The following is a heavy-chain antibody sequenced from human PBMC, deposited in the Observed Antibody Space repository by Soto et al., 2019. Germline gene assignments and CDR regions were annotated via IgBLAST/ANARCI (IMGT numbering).Heavy chain of an antibody. D-gene: IGHD3-22*01. CDR2: IYHSGST. V-gene: IGHV4-38-2*01. Sequence: SETLSLTCAVSGYSISSGYYWGWIRQPPGKGLEWIGSIYHSGSTYYNLSLKSRVTISVDTSKNQFSLKLSSVTAADTAVYYCARVYYDSGAYYYDYFDYWGQGTLVTVSS. CDR3: ARVYYDSGAYYYDYFDY. J-gene: IGHJ4*02. CDR1: GYSISSGYY.